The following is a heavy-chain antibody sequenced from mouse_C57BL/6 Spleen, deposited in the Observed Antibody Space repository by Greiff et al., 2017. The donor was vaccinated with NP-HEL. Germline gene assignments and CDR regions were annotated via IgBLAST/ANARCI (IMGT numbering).Heavy chain of an antibody. CDR2: IYPGSGST. V-gene: IGHV1-55*01. J-gene: IGHJ3*01. CDR3: AREGFYYGSSYWFAY. CDR1: GYPFTSYW. Sequence: QVQLQQPGAELVKPGASVKMSCKASGYPFTSYWITWVKPRPGQGLEWLGDIYPGSGSTNYNEKFKSKATLTVDTSSSTAYMQRSSLTSEDSAVYYCAREGFYYGSSYWFAYWGQGTLVTVSA. D-gene: IGHD1-1*01.